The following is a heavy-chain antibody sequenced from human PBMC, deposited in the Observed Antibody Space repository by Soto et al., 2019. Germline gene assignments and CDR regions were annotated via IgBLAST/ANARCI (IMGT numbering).Heavy chain of an antibody. V-gene: IGHV6-1*01. J-gene: IGHJ4*02. CDR1: GDSVSSDNAA. Sequence: SPTLSLTCVISGDSVSSDNAAWNWIRQSPSRGLEWLGRTYYRSKWYNDYADSVKGRISFNPDTSKNQISLQLNSVTPEDTAVYYCARELSGSHLDLDSWGQGTLVTVSA. D-gene: IGHD1-26*01. CDR2: TYYRSKWYN. CDR3: ARELSGSHLDLDS.